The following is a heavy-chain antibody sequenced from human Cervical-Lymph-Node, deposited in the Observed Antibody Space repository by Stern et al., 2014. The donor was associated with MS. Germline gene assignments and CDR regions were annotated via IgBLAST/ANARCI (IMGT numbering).Heavy chain of an antibody. Sequence: VQLVESGGTLVQPGGSLRLSCAASGFTFSSYAMRWVRQAPGKGLEWVSVISGSDGSTFYADSVKGRFTISRDNSKNTLFRQMNSLRAEDAAVYYCAKVYGSGPFDYWGQGTLVTVSS. CDR3: AKVYGSGPFDY. CDR2: ISGSDGST. D-gene: IGHD6-19*01. CDR1: GFTFSSYA. J-gene: IGHJ4*02. V-gene: IGHV3-23*04.